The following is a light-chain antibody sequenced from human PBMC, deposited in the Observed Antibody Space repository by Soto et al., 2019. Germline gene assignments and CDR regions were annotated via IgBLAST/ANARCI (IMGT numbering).Light chain of an antibody. CDR3: KQYGTLPPT. J-gene: IGKJ5*01. V-gene: IGKV3-20*01. CDR1: QSVSSSY. CDR2: GAS. Sequence: EIVLTQSPGTLSLSPGERATLSCRATQSVSSSYLAWYQQKPGQAPRLLIYGASSRATGIPDRFSGSGSGTDFPLTISTLAPEDFAVYYCKQYGTLPPTLAQGTRVEIK.